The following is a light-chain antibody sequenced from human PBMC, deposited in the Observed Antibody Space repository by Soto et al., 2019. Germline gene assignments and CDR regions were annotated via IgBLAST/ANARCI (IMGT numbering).Light chain of an antibody. V-gene: IGKV3-11*01. Sequence: EIVLTQSPATLSLSPGERATLSCRASQSVSNYLAWFQQKPGQAPRLLIYDASNRATGIPARFSGSWSGTDFTLTISSLAPEDFAVYYCQQRSSWPLLTFGGGTKVEI. CDR3: QQRSSWPLLT. CDR2: DAS. J-gene: IGKJ4*01. CDR1: QSVSNY.